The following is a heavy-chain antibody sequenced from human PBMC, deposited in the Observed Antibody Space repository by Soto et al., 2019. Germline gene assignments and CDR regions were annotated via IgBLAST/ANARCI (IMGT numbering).Heavy chain of an antibody. CDR3: ARGYSGYDWGWYFDL. CDR1: GFTFDDYG. CDR2: INWNGETT. Sequence: ESGGGVVRPGGSLRVSCAASGFTFDDYGMNWVRQAPGKGLEWVSGINWNGETTGFADSVKGRFTISRDNAKNSLHLQMSSLRAEDTALYYCARGYSGYDWGWYFDLWGRGTLVTVSS. V-gene: IGHV3-20*04. D-gene: IGHD5-12*01. J-gene: IGHJ2*01.